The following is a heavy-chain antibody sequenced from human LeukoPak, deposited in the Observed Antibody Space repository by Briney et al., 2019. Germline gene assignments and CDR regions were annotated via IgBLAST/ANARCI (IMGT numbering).Heavy chain of an antibody. CDR3: ARDTTVASGMQY. CDR2: IYNGGTT. J-gene: IGHJ4*02. CDR1: GGSLSTYS. D-gene: IGHD5-12*01. V-gene: IGHV4-59*01. Sequence: PETLSLTCSVSGGSLSTYSWTWVRQSPGKRLEWIGSIYNGGTTNYNPSLKSRATISPDTAKNQFSLRLRSVTAADTAIYYCARDTTVASGMQYWGQGTLVSVSS.